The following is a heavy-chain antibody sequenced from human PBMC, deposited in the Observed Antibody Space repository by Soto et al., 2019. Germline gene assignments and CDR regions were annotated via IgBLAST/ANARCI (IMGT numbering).Heavy chain of an antibody. D-gene: IGHD6-19*01. J-gene: IGHJ5*02. CDR1: GFTFSDYY. CDR3: ARDFLVAGYNWFDP. V-gene: IGHV3-11*01. CDR2: ISSSGSTI. Sequence: GGSLRLSCAASGFTFSDYYMSWIRQAPGKGLEWVSYISSSGSTIYYADSVKGRFTISRDNAKNSLYLQMNSLRAEDTAVYYCARDFLVAGYNWFDPWGQGTLVTVSS.